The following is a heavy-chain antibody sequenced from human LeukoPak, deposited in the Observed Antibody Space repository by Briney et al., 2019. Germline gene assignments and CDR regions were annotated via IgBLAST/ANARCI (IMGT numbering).Heavy chain of an antibody. D-gene: IGHD6-19*01. V-gene: IGHV3-23*01. J-gene: IGHJ6*03. CDR3: TKELHVAVAVADYYYFYMDV. CDR2: INGGGNTT. CDR1: GFAFSSFA. Sequence: SGGSLRLSCAASGFAFSSFAMGWVRQSPGKGLEWLSTINGGGNTTFYADSVKGRFTISRDNSKNTLYLHMGGLRPDDTAIYYCTKELHVAVAVADYYYFYMDVWGRGTAVSVSS.